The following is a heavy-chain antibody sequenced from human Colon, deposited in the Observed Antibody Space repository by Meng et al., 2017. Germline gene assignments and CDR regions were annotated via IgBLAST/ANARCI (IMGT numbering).Heavy chain of an antibody. CDR2: ISSNSPYI. D-gene: IGHD6-19*01. J-gene: IGHJ6*02. V-gene: IGHV3-21*01. Sequence: GESLKISCAASGFTFSTYSITWVRQAPGKGLEWVSSISSNSPYIYYADSVKGRCTISRDNAKNSVYLQMNSLRDEETAVYYCARPRSGGWPNQGMDVWGQGTTVTVSS. CDR1: GFTFSTYS. CDR3: ARPRSGGWPNQGMDV.